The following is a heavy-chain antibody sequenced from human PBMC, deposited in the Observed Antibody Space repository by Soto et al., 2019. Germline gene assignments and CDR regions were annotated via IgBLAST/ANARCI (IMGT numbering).Heavy chain of an antibody. CDR1: GDSISRYY. CDR2: TYHSDST. D-gene: IGHD1-1*01. J-gene: IGHJ4*02. Sequence: QVQLQESGPGLVKPSETLSLTCSVSGDSISRYYWSWIRQPPGKGLEWIGYTYHSDSTTTRYNPSLESRVTISVDTSKTQVSLSLNSVTSADTALYYCARGTFNFGPGIFDLWGPGTQVIASS. V-gene: IGHV4-59*01. CDR3: ARGTFNFGPGIFDL.